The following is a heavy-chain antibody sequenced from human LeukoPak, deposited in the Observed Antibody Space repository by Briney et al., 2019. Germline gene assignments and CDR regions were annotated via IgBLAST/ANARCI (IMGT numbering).Heavy chain of an antibody. CDR2: IIPIFGTA. CDR1: GGTFSSYA. Sequence: SVKVSCKAPGGTFSSYAISWVRQVPGQGLEWMGRIIPIFGTANYAQKFQGRVTITTDESTSTAYMELSSLRSEDTAVYYCARDKATVTPEGAWFDPWGQGTLVTVSS. J-gene: IGHJ5*02. CDR3: ARDKATVTPEGAWFDP. V-gene: IGHV1-69*05. D-gene: IGHD4-17*01.